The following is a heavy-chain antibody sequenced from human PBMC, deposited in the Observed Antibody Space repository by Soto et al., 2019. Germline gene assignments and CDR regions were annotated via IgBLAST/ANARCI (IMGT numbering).Heavy chain of an antibody. D-gene: IGHD3-3*01. CDR1: GLTVSSNY. V-gene: IGHV3-53*01. J-gene: IGHJ6*02. CDR2: IYSGGST. CDR3: ARDGGGITTYGMDV. Sequence: LRLSCAASGLTVSSNYMSWVRQAPGKGLEWVSVIYSGGSTYYTDSVRGRFTISRDNSKNTLYLQMNSLRVEDTAVYYCARDGGGITTYGMDVWGQGTTVTVSS.